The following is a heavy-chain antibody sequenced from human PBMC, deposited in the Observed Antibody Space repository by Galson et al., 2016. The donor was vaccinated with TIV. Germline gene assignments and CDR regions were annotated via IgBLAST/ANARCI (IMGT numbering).Heavy chain of an antibody. J-gene: IGHJ3*02. CDR2: IYRDYRT. D-gene: IGHD4-17*01. Sequence: SGAEVKKAGESLKISCAVSGFTVTDKYMNWVRQAPGKGLEWVSVIYRDYRTYYVDSVKGRFTISRDNSKNTVFLQMNTLGAEDAAVYYCARKDSSDDGDLRGAFDIWGQGTLVTVSS. V-gene: IGHV3-53*01. CDR1: GFTVTDKY. CDR3: ARKDSSDDGDLRGAFDI.